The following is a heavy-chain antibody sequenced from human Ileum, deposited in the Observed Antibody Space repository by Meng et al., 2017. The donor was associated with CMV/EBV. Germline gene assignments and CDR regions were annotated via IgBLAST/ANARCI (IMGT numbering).Heavy chain of an antibody. CDR2: IHAGGST. V-gene: IGHV4-4*07. CDR3: AREENTVNQFEY. Sequence: GQELVESSATLALTCAVSGSSSNTSYWTWVRPPAWKGLEWIGRIHAGGSTNDNPSLKSRVTMSVDTSKNQFSLKVTSVTAADTAVYYCAREENTVNQFEYWGQGTLVTVSS. D-gene: IGHD4-17*01. J-gene: IGHJ4*02. CDR1: GSSSNTSY.